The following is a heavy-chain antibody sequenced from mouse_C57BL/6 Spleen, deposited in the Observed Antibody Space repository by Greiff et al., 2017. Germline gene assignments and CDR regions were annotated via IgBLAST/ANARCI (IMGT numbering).Heavy chain of an antibody. CDR1: GFTFSNYW. D-gene: IGHD2-5*01. CDR3: TAAYYSNYDGFAY. Sequence: EVQLQESGGGLVQPGGSMKLSCVASGFTFSNYWMNWVRQSPEKGLEWVAQIRLKSDNYATNYAESVKGRFTISRDDSKSSVYLQMNNLRAEDTGIYYCTAAYYSNYDGFAYWGQGTLVTVSA. CDR2: IRLKSDNYAT. V-gene: IGHV6-3*01. J-gene: IGHJ3*01.